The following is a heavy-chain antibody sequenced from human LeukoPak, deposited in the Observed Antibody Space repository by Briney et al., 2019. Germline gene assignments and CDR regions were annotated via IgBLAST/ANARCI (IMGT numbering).Heavy chain of an antibody. CDR2: ISYDGSNK. D-gene: IGHD6-6*01. CDR1: GFTFSSYA. V-gene: IGHV3-30*04. CDR3: AGEQLVGGGFDP. J-gene: IGHJ5*02. Sequence: GGSLRLSCAASGFTFSSYAMHWVRQAPGKGLEWVAAISYDGSNKYYADSVEGRFTISRDNSKNTLYLQMNSLRAEDTAVYYCAGEQLVGGGFDPWGQGTLVTVSS.